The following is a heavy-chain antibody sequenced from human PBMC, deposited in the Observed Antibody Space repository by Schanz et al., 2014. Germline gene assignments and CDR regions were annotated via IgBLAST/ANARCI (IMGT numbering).Heavy chain of an antibody. D-gene: IGHD3-9*01. J-gene: IGHJ4*02. CDR1: GFTFSSYG. CDR2: IWSDGSGK. Sequence: QEQLVESGGGLVKPGGSLRLSCAASGFTFSSYGMHWVRQAPGKGLEWVAVIWSDGSGKYYADSVKGRFTISRDSPKNTLYLQMNSLRAEDTAVYYCARDSRPNYDFLTAYYSIDYWGQGTLVTVSS. CDR3: ARDSRPNYDFLTAYYSIDY. V-gene: IGHV3-33*08.